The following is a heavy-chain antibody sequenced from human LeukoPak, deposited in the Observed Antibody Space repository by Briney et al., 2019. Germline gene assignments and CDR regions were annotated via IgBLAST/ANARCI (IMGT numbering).Heavy chain of an antibody. CDR3: ARELAATSSGYYPYYYYYMDV. V-gene: IGHV4-34*01. J-gene: IGHJ6*03. CDR2: INHSGST. Sequence: SETLSLTCAVYGGSLSGYYWSWIRQPPGKGLEWIGEINHSGSTNYNPSLKSRVTISVDTSKNQFSLKLISVTAADTAVYYCARELAATSSGYYPYYYYYMDVWGKGTTVTVSS. CDR1: GGSLSGYY. D-gene: IGHD3-22*01.